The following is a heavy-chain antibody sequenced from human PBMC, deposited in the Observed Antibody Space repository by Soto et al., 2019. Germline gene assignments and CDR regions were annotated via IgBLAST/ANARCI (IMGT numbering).Heavy chain of an antibody. CDR3: AMWLLDAASSHVFAI. J-gene: IGHJ3*02. CDR1: GGRLSRCW. D-gene: IGHD3-22*01. V-gene: IGHV5-51*01. CDR2: IYPGDSDS. Sequence: GEACRIWCRGSGGRLSRCWIGGWRQMPGKGLEWMGIIYPGDSDSRYSPSFQGQVSISVDKFISTAYLQWSSLKASDTAMYYCAMWLLDAASSHVFAIPGQRTFVPVSS.